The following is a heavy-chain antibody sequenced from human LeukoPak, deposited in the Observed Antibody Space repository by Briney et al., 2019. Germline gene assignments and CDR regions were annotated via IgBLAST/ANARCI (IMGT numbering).Heavy chain of an antibody. Sequence: GGSLRLSCAASGFTFSSYSMNWVRQAPGKGLEWVSSISSSSSYIYYADSVKGRFTISRDNAKNSLYLQMTSLRAEDTAVYFCARGGTGYSDSAGYYYDVFDYWGQGTLVTVSS. V-gene: IGHV3-21*01. J-gene: IGHJ4*02. CDR2: ISSSSSYI. CDR3: ARGGTGYSDSAGYYYDVFDY. CDR1: GFTFSSYS. D-gene: IGHD3-22*01.